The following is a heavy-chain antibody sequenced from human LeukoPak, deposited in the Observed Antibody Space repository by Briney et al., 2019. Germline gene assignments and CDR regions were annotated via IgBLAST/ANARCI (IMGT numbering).Heavy chain of an antibody. Sequence: GSLRLSCAASGFTFSSYAMSWVRQAPGKGLEWVSAISGSGGSTYYADSVKGRFTISRDNSKNTLYLQMNSLRAEDTAVYYCAKLDIVVVPAAMTFDYWGRGNPGHRLL. J-gene: IGHJ4*02. CDR3: AKLDIVVVPAAMTFDY. V-gene: IGHV3-23*01. CDR1: GFTFSSYA. D-gene: IGHD2-2*03. CDR2: ISGSGGST.